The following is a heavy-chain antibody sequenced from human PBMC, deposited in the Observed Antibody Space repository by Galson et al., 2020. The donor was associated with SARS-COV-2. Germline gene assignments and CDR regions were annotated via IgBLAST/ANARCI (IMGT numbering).Heavy chain of an antibody. Sequence: GESLKISCVGSGFTFSSHWMSWVRQAPGKGLEWVADIKPDGSDKYYVDSVKGRFTIARDNAKNSLYPQMNSLGAEDTAVYYCARGHWGRDYWGQGTLVTVSS. CDR2: IKPDGSDK. CDR3: ARGHWGRDY. J-gene: IGHJ4*02. V-gene: IGHV3-7*04. CDR1: GFTFSSHW. D-gene: IGHD7-27*01.